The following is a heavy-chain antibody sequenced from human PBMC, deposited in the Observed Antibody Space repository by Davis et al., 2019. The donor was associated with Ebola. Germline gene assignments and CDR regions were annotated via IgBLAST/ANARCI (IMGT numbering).Heavy chain of an antibody. CDR2: INRDGSTT. Sequence: HTGESLKISCAASGFTFDDYAMHWVRQAPGKGLVWVSCINRDGSTTTYADSVKGRFTISRDNAKNTLYLQMNNLRVEDTAVYYCARLMVGADYWGQGTLVTVSS. V-gene: IGHV3-74*03. D-gene: IGHD1-26*01. CDR3: ARLMVGADY. J-gene: IGHJ4*02. CDR1: GFTFDDYA.